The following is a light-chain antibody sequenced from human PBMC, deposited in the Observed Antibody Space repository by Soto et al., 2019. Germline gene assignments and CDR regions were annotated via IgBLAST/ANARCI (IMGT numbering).Light chain of an antibody. CDR2: KAA. V-gene: IGLV1-40*01. J-gene: IGLJ3*02. CDR1: SSNIGAGYD. Sequence: QSVLTQPPSVSGAPGQRVTISCTGSSSNIGAGYDVHWYQQKPGKAPKLLIYKAANLADEVPSRFAGSGSGTDFTLTITRLQPDDFATYYCQHYNSFSRTFGQGTK. CDR3: QHYNSFSRT.